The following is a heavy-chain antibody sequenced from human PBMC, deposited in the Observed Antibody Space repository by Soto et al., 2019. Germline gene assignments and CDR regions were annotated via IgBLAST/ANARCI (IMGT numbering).Heavy chain of an antibody. CDR2: MNPNSGNT. J-gene: IGHJ5*02. Sequence: ASVKVSCKASGYTFTSYDINWVRQATGQGLEWMGWMNPNSGNTGYAQKFQGRVTMTRNTSISTAYMELSSLRSEDTAVYYCAMEVEWLLFNWFDPWGQGTLVTVSS. CDR1: GYTFTSYD. D-gene: IGHD3-3*01. CDR3: AMEVEWLLFNWFDP. V-gene: IGHV1-8*01.